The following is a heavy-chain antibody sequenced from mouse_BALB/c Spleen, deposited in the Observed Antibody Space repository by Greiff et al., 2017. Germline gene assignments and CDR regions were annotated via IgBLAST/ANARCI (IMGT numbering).Heavy chain of an antibody. CDR3: ARHPCGYDGDWYFDV. V-gene: IGHV5-12-1*01. CDR2: ISSGGGST. Sequence: EVQLVESGGGLVKPGGSLKLSCAASGFAFSSYDMSWVRQTPEKRLEWVAYISSGGGSTYYPDTVKGRFTISRDNAKNTLYLQMSSLKSEDTAMYYCARHPCGYDGDWYFDVWGAGTTVTVSS. D-gene: IGHD2-14*01. CDR1: GFAFSSYD. J-gene: IGHJ1*01.